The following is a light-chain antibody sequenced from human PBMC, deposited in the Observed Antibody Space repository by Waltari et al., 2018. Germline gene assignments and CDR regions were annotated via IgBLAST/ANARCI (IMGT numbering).Light chain of an antibody. CDR3: QQHYTAPIT. Sequence: DIVMTQSPDSLAVSLGERATIHCKSSQSGLHSSKNKNYLAWYQQKPGQPLKLLMYWASTRESGVPDRFSGSGSGTDFTLTISSLQAEDVAVYYCQQHYTAPITFGQGTRLDIK. CDR1: QSGLHSSKNKNY. J-gene: IGKJ5*01. CDR2: WAS. V-gene: IGKV4-1*01.